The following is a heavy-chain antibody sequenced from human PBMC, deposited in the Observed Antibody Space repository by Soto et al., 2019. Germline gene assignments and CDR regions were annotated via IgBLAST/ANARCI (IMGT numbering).Heavy chain of an antibody. J-gene: IGHJ6*02. CDR3: AKETRSRAVTPTRANGMDV. Sequence: GGSLRLSCAPSGFSFSDFGMHWVRQAPGKGLEWVAAISHDGSNQYYGDSVKGRFSISRDHSNNRLYLQMNNLKVEDSAIYFCAKETRSRAVTPTRANGMDVCGQGTTLTVSS. D-gene: IGHD4-17*01. V-gene: IGHV3-30*18. CDR2: ISHDGSNQ. CDR1: GFSFSDFG.